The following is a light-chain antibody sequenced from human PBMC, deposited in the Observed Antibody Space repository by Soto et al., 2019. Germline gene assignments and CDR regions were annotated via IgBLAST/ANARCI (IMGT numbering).Light chain of an antibody. V-gene: IGKV3-20*01. CDR2: GAS. J-gene: IGKJ3*01. CDR1: QSVPSTY. Sequence: EIVLTQSPGTLSLSPGARATLSCRASQSVPSTYLAWYQQKPGQAPRLXXYGASTRAPGIPDRFSGSGSGTDLTLTISRLEPEDFAAYFCQQYGYSPPFTFGPGTKVDI. CDR3: QQYGYSPPFT.